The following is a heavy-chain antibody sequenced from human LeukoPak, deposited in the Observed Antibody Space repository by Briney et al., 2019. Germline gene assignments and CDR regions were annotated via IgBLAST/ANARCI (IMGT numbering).Heavy chain of an antibody. Sequence: SETLSLTCTVSGGSISSYYWSWIRQPPGKGLEWMGYIYYSGSTNYNPSLKSRVTISVDTSKNQFSLKLSSVTAADTAVYYCARVRSYSGSYWGYFDYWGQGTLVTVSS. D-gene: IGHD1-26*01. J-gene: IGHJ4*02. CDR3: ARVRSYSGSYWGYFDY. CDR1: GGSISSYY. CDR2: IYYSGST. V-gene: IGHV4-59*01.